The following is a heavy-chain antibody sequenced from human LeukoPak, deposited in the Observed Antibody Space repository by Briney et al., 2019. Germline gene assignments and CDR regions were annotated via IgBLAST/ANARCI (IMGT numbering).Heavy chain of an antibody. CDR1: GFTFSDYY. CDR3: ARDRSSGWYGRFDP. V-gene: IGHV3-11*01. Sequence: GGSLRLSCAASGFTFSDYYMSWIRQAPGKGLEWVSYISSSGSTIYYADSVKGRFTISRDNAKNSLYLQMNRLRAENTAVYYCARDRSSGWYGRFDPWGQGTLVTVSS. J-gene: IGHJ5*02. CDR2: ISSSGSTI. D-gene: IGHD6-19*01.